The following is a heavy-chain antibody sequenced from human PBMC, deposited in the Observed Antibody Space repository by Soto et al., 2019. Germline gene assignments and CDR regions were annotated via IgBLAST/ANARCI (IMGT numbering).Heavy chain of an antibody. CDR2: ISDDGSTA. CDR3: ARGPRVSSTGTGAH. J-gene: IGHJ4*02. V-gene: IGHV3-74*01. CDR1: GFTFSAYW. Sequence: LRLSCSVSGFTFSAYWMHWVRQVPGKGLTWVSRISDDGSTATYADSVKGRFVISRDNAKNSLYLEMNTLRADDSGLYYCARGPRVSSTGTGAHWGRGTLVTV. D-gene: IGHD1-1*01.